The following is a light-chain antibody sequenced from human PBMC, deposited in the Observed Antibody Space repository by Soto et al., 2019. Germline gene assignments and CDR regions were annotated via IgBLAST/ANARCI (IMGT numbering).Light chain of an antibody. CDR3: HQYNSYPRT. CDR2: DAS. V-gene: IGKV1-5*01. CDR1: QSIRSW. Sequence: DIQMTQSPSTLSASVGDRVTITCRASQSIRSWLAWYQQKPGKAPELLIYDASSLNRGVPSRFSGSGSGTDFTLTISRLQTYDFATYYGHQYNSYPRTFGHGTKVEIK. J-gene: IGKJ1*01.